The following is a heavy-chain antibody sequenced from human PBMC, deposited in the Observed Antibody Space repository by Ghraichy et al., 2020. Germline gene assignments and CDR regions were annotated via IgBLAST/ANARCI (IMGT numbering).Heavy chain of an antibody. J-gene: IGHJ4*02. CDR2: ISGSGGST. CDR1: GFTFSSYA. V-gene: IGHV3-23*01. D-gene: IGHD6-19*01. Sequence: GGSLRLSCAASGFTFSSYAMSWVRQAPGKGLEWVSAISGSGGSTYYADSVKGRFTISRDNSKNTLYLQMNSLRAEDTAVYYCAKGPRIAVASLLGYWGQGTLVTVSS. CDR3: AKGPRIAVASLLGY.